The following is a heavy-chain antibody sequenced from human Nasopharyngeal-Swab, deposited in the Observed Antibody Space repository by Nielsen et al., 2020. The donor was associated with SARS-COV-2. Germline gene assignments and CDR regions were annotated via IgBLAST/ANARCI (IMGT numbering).Heavy chain of an antibody. CDR1: GFTFSSYA. CDR2: IYSGGSST. CDR3: AKGDYGMDV. J-gene: IGHJ6*02. V-gene: IGHV3-23*03. Sequence: GVLKISRAASGFTFSSYAMSWVRQAPGKGLEWVSVIYSGGSSTYYADSVKGRFTISRDNSKNTLYLQMNSLRAEDTAVYYCAKGDYGMDVWGQGTTVTVSS.